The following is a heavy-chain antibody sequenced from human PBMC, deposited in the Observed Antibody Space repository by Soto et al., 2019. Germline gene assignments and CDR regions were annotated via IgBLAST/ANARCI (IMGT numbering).Heavy chain of an antibody. CDR3: ARAHSTGWHYFDY. CDR1: GGSISSGGYY. V-gene: IGHV4-31*03. D-gene: IGHD6-19*01. J-gene: IGHJ4*02. CDR2: IYYSGST. Sequence: PSETLSLTCTVSGGSISSGGYYWSWIRQHPGKGLEWIGYIYYSGSTYYSPSLKSRVTISVDTSKNTLHLQMNSLKVDDTAMYYCARAHSTGWHYFDYWGPGTLVTV.